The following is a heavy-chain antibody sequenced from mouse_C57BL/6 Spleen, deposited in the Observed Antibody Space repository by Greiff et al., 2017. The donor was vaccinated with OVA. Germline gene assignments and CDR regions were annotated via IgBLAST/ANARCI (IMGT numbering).Heavy chain of an antibody. J-gene: IGHJ4*01. V-gene: IGHV5-17*01. CDR2: ISSGSSTI. Sequence: EVQVVESGGGLVKPGGSLKLSCAASGFTFSDYGMHWVRQAPEKGLEWVAYISSGSSTIYYTDTVEGRFTISRDNAKNTLFLQMTSLRSEDTAMYYCARMDYWGQGTSVTVSS. CDR1: GFTFSDYG. CDR3: ARMDY.